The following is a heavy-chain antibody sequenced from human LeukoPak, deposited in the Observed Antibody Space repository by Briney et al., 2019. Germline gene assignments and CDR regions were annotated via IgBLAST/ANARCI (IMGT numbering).Heavy chain of an antibody. CDR2: IYTGGDT. CDR1: GFTFSNAW. Sequence: GGSLRLSCAASGFTFSNAWMSWVRQAPGKGLEWVSVIYTGGDTYYADSVRGRFTISRDNSKNTVNLQMNSLRAEDTALYYCAGGQMFTSGGFDDWGQGTLVTVSS. J-gene: IGHJ4*02. D-gene: IGHD6-19*01. V-gene: IGHV3-53*01. CDR3: AGGQMFTSGGFDD.